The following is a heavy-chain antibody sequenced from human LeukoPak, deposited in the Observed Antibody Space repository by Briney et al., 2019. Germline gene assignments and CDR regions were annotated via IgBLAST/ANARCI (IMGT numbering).Heavy chain of an antibody. CDR1: GGSISSGSYY. CDR3: ARGGIDFDWLLPYYGMDV. Sequence: SETLSLTCTVSGGSISSGSYYWSWIRQPAGKGLEWIGRIYTSGSTNYNPSLKSRVTISVDTSKNQFSLKLSSVTAADTAVHYCARGGIDFDWLLPYYGMDVWGQGTTVTVSS. D-gene: IGHD3-9*01. J-gene: IGHJ6*02. V-gene: IGHV4-61*02. CDR2: IYTSGST.